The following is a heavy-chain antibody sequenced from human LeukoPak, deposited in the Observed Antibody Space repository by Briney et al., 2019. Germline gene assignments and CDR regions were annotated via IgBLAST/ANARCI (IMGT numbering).Heavy chain of an antibody. CDR2: IRYDGSNK. V-gene: IGHV3-30*02. J-gene: IGHJ4*02. Sequence: GGSLRLSCEASGFTFSSYGMHWVRQAPGKGLEWVAFIRYDGSNKYYADSVKGRFTISRDNSKNTLYLQMNSLRAEDTAVYYCQTDYYYGSGSFDYWGQGTLVTVSS. CDR3: QTDYYYGSGSFDY. D-gene: IGHD3-10*01. CDR1: GFTFSSYG.